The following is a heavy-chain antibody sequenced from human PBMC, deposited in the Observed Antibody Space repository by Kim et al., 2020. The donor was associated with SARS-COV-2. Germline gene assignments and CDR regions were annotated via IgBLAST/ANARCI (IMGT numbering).Heavy chain of an antibody. CDR3: ARASLTMIVVVGAFDI. CDR1: GGSIISGGYY. CDR2: IYYSGST. Sequence: SETLSLTCTVSGGSIISGGYYWSWIRQHPGKGLEWIGYIYYSGSTYYNPSLKSRVTISVDTSKNQFSLKLSSVTAADTAVYYCARASLTMIVVVGAFDIWGQGTMVTVSS. D-gene: IGHD3-22*01. J-gene: IGHJ3*02. V-gene: IGHV4-31*03.